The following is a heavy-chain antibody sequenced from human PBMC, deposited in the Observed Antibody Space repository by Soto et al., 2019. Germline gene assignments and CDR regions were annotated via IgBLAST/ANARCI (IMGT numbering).Heavy chain of an antibody. J-gene: IGHJ5*02. CDR1: GGTFSSYA. D-gene: IGHD1-1*01. V-gene: IGHV1-69*06. Sequence: GASVKVSCKASGGTFSSYAISWVRQAPGQGLEWMGGIIPIFGTANYAQKFQGRVTITADKSTSTAYMELSSLRVEDTAIYYCVKDPSPTTGPTDDHWFNTWGLGTLVTVSS. CDR2: IIPIFGTA. CDR3: VKDPSPTTGPTDDHWFNT.